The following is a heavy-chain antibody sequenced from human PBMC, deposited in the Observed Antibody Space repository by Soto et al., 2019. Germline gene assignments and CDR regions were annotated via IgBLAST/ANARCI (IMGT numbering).Heavy chain of an antibody. V-gene: IGHV4-30-4*01. Sequence: PSETLSLTCTVSGASIRSTDYYWCWIRPAPGKGLEWIGYVYYTGSTYYNPSLMSRLTISVDTPKNQFSLKLTSVTAAETAVYYCVRTAREGAVAPHWFDRWGQGTQVTVSS. CDR3: VRTAREGAVAPHWFDR. CDR1: GASIRSTDYY. J-gene: IGHJ5*02. CDR2: VYYTGST. D-gene: IGHD2-21*02.